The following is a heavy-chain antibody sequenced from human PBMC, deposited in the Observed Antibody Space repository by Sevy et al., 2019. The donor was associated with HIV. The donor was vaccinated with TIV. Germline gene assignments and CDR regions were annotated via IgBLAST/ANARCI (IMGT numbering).Heavy chain of an antibody. CDR3: TRLIGNCSSTSCFDY. Sequence: GGSLRLSCAASGFTFSGSAMHWVRQASGKGLEWVGRIRSKANSYATAYAASVKGRFTISRDDSKNTAYLQMNSLKTEDTAEYYCTRLIGNCSSTSCFDYWGQGTLVTVSS. V-gene: IGHV3-73*01. D-gene: IGHD2-2*01. CDR1: GFTFSGSA. CDR2: IRSKANSYAT. J-gene: IGHJ4*02.